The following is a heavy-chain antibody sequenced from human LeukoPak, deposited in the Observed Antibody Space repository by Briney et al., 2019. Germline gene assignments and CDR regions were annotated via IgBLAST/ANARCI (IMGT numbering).Heavy chain of an antibody. CDR3: ARHFVDVVVVAATKFDP. V-gene: IGHV4-39*01. CDR1: GGSISSSSYY. Sequence: TTSETLSLTCTVSGGSISSSSYYWGWIRQPPGKGLEWIGSIYYSGSTYYNPSLKSRVTISVDTSKNQFSLKLSSVTAADMAVYYCARHFVDVVVVAATKFDPWGQGTLVTVSS. J-gene: IGHJ5*02. D-gene: IGHD2-15*01. CDR2: IYYSGST.